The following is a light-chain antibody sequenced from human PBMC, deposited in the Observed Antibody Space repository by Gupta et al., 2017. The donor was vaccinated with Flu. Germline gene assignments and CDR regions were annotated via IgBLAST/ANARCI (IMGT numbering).Light chain of an antibody. CDR2: KAS. Sequence: DIKKTQFPSTLSAYVGDRVTITCRASQSLNSWLAWYQQKPGKAPKLLIYKASNLESGVPSRFSGSGSGTEFTLTISSLQPDDFATYYCQQYDSYSLTFGGGTKVEIK. J-gene: IGKJ4*01. CDR3: QQYDSYSLT. CDR1: QSLNSW. V-gene: IGKV1-5*03.